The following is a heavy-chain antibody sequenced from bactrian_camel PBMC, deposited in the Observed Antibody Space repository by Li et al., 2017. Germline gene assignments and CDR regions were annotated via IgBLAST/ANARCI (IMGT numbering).Heavy chain of an antibody. D-gene: IGHD3*01. Sequence: HVQLVESGGGLVPVGGSLKLSCTGSVTYRSRSYSMAWFRQVLGKEREGIARIWTGDDVANYADSVKGRFTTSRDNAKNILYLQMNNLKPDDTAMYYCASDRGTGSYWREVCATRPVEQYSYWGQGTQ. CDR3: ASDRGTGSYWREVCATRPVEQYSY. V-gene: IGHV3S63*01. CDR2: IWTGDDVA. CDR1: VTYRSRSYS. J-gene: IGHJ4*01.